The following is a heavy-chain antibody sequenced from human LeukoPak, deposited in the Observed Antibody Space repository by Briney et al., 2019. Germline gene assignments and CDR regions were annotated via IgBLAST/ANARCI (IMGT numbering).Heavy chain of an antibody. J-gene: IGHJ4*02. Sequence: SGPTLVNPTQTLTLTCTFSGFSLSARGVGVGWIRQPPGKALEWLALIYWDDDKRYSPSLKSRLTTTKDTSKNQVVLTMTNMDPVDTATYYCARNPPDYYGSGLVFDYWGQGTLVTVSS. D-gene: IGHD3-10*01. CDR1: GFSLSARGVG. CDR2: IYWDDDK. CDR3: ARNPPDYYGSGLVFDY. V-gene: IGHV2-5*02.